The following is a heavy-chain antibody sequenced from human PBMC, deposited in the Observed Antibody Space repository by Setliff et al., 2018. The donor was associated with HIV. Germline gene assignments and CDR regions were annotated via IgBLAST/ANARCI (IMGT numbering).Heavy chain of an antibody. V-gene: IGHV3-74*03. CDR1: GFTFSPYW. CDR2: INSDGTST. D-gene: IGHD3-22*01. J-gene: IGHJ4*02. CDR3: ARDLSYDYDRSSDTFDY. Sequence: GGSLRLSCAASGFTFSPYWMHWVRQAPGKGLVWVSRINSDGTSTTYTDSVKGRFTISRDNAKNTLYLQMNSLRAEDTAVYYCARDLSYDYDRSSDTFDYWGQGTLVTVS.